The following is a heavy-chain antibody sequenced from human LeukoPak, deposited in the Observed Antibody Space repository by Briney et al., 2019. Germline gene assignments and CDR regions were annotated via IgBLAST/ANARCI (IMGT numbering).Heavy chain of an antibody. CDR1: GFTFSSYA. CDR2: ISGSGGST. Sequence: GGSLRLSCAASGFTFSSYAMTWVRQAPGKGLEWVSTISGSGGSTYYADSVKGRFTISRDNYKNTLYLQMNSLRAEDTALYYCAKNEGPHYYYGMDVWGKGTTVTVSS. V-gene: IGHV3-23*01. J-gene: IGHJ6*04. CDR3: AKNEGPHYYYGMDV.